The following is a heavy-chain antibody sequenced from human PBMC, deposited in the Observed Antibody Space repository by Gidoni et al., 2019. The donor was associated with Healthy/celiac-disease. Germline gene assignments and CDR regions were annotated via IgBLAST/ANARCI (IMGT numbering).Heavy chain of an antibody. CDR2: IIPIFGTA. D-gene: IGHD5-18*01. CDR3: ARESMNVDTAMVASYYYYGMDV. CDR1: GGTFSSYA. V-gene: IGHV1-69*06. Sequence: QVQLVQSGAEVKKPGSSVKVSCKASGGTFSSYAISWVRQAPGPGLEWIGGIIPIFGTANYEQKFQGRVTITADKSTSTAYMELSSLRSEDTAVYYCARESMNVDTAMVASYYYYGMDVWGQGTTVTVSS. J-gene: IGHJ6*02.